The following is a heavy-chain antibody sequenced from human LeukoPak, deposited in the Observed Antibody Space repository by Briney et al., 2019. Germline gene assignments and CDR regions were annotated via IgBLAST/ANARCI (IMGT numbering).Heavy chain of an antibody. CDR3: ARSMIVEDY. J-gene: IGHJ4*02. D-gene: IGHD3-22*01. CDR2: ISGGGDTT. CDR1: GFTFSSYA. Sequence: GRSLRLSCAASGFTFSSYAMHWVRQAPGKGLEWVSYISGGGDTTYYAASVKGRFTISRDNSKNTLFLQMNSLRADDTAVYYCARSMIVEDYWGQGTLVTVSS. V-gene: IGHV3-23*01.